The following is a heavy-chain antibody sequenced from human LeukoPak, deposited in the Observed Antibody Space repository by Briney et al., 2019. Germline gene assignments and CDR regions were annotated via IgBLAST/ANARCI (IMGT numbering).Heavy chain of an antibody. CDR3: ATDHGSISCYCGASDL. CDR2: IKSKTDGGTA. D-gene: IGHD2-2*01. CDR1: GLTFNNAW. Sequence: GGSLRLSCAVSGLTFNNAWMSWVRQAPGKGLEWVGRIKSKTDGGTADYAAPVKGRFTISRDDSKKTMYLQMNSLKTEDTAVYYCATDHGSISCYCGASDLWGQGTMVIVSS. J-gene: IGHJ3*01. V-gene: IGHV3-15*01.